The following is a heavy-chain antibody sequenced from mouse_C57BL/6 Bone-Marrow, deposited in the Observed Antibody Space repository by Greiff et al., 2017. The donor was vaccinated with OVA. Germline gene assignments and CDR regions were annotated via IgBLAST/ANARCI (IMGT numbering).Heavy chain of an antibody. CDR2: IYPGDGDT. Sequence: QVQLQQSGPELVNPGASVKISCKASGYAFSSSWMNWVKQRPGKGLEWIGRIYPGDGDTNYNGKFKGKATLTADKSSSTAYMQLSSLTSEDSAVYFCARSRFAYWGQGTLVTVSA. CDR3: ARSRFAY. J-gene: IGHJ3*01. V-gene: IGHV1-82*01. CDR1: GYAFSSSW.